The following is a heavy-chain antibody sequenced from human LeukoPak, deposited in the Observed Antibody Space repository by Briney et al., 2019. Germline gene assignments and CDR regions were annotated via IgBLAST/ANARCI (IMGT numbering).Heavy chain of an antibody. J-gene: IGHJ4*02. D-gene: IGHD2-2*01. V-gene: IGHV4-4*09. CDR3: ARRTPGPQLDEYVAYFFDH. CDR1: GGSITTYN. Sequence: SETLSLTCTVSGGSITTYNRIWIRQTRGQALEWIGHIYSSGATKYNPSLKSRATILLDTSKNQLSLKLSSVSAAGTAVYYCARRTPGPQLDEYVAYFFDHWGQGTQVTVSS. CDR2: IYSSGAT.